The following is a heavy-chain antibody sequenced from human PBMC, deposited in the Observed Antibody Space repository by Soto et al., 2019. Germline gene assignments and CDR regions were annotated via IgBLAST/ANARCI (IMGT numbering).Heavy chain of an antibody. CDR2: IWYDGSNK. CDR1: GFTFSSYG. CDR3: ARDFHDYIWGSYGLDAFDI. V-gene: IGHV3-33*01. Sequence: QVQLVESGGGVVQPGRSLRLSCAASGFTFSSYGMHWVRQAPGKGLEWVAVIWYDGSNKYYADSVKGRFTISRDNSKNTLYLQMNSLRAEDTAVYYCARDFHDYIWGSYGLDAFDIWGQGTMVTVSS. J-gene: IGHJ3*02. D-gene: IGHD3-16*01.